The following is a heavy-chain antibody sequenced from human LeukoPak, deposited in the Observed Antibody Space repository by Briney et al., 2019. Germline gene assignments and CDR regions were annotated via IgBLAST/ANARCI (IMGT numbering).Heavy chain of an antibody. CDR1: GFTFSGYA. D-gene: IGHD5-12*01. J-gene: IGHJ4*02. V-gene: IGHV3-23*01. CDR2: ISGSGGST. CDR3: AKDRRGYVSHKGY. Sequence: GGSLRLSCAATGFTFSGYAMSWVRQAPGKGLEWVSAISGSGGSTYYADSVRGRFTISRDNSKNTLYLQMNSLRAEDTAVYYCAKDRRGYVSHKGYWGQGTLVTVSS.